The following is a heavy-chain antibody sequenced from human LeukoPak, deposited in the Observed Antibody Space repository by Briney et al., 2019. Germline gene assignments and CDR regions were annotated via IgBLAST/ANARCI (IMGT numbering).Heavy chain of an antibody. CDR1: GGSISSGGYY. CDR3: ARVSTVTTNYFDY. J-gene: IGHJ4*02. V-gene: IGHV4-31*03. CDR2: IYYSGST. D-gene: IGHD4-17*01. Sequence: PSQTLSLTCIVSGGSISSGGYYWSWIRQHPGKGLEWIGYIYYSGSTYYNPSLKSRVTISVDTSKNQFSLKLSSVTAADTAVYYCARVSTVTTNYFDYWGQGTLVTVSS.